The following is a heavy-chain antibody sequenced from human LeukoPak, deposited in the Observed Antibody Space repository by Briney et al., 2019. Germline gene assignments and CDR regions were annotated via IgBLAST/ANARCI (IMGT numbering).Heavy chain of an antibody. CDR1: GYTLTELS. J-gene: IGHJ4*02. D-gene: IGHD3-10*01. Sequence: ASVKVSCKVSGYTLTELSMHWVRQAPGKGLEWMGGFDPEDGETIYAQKFQGRVTMTEDTSTDTAYMELSSLRSEDTAVYYCATDAKWFGESYNDYWGQGTLVTVSS. CDR3: ATDAKWFGESYNDY. V-gene: IGHV1-24*01. CDR2: FDPEDGET.